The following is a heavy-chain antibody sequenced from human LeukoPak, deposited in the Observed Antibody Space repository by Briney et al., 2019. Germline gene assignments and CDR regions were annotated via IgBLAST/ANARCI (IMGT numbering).Heavy chain of an antibody. CDR3: ARVFDSGSQAYFYYMDV. Sequence: PSETLSLTCNVSGGSIRGYYWSWIRQSPEKGLEWIGYIYSSGSTNYNPSLKSRVTMSVDTSKNQLSLKVSSVIAADTAVYYCARVFDSGSQAYFYYMDVWGKGTTVIISS. CDR1: GGSIRGYY. D-gene: IGHD3-10*01. V-gene: IGHV4-59*01. CDR2: IYSSGST. J-gene: IGHJ6*03.